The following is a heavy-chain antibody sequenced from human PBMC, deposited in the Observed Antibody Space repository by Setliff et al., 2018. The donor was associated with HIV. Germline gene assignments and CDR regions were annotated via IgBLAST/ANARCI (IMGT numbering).Heavy chain of an antibody. V-gene: IGHV1-69-2*01. CDR1: GGTFRSQA. CDR3: ARSLREYSYGSPDY. D-gene: IGHD5-18*01. Sequence: ASVKVSCKTSGGTFRSQAISWVRQAPGKGLEWVGHVNPEDGETIYADKFQDRVTIAADTSTDTAYMELSSLRSEDTAIYYCARSLREYSYGSPDYWGPGTLVTVSS. J-gene: IGHJ4*02. CDR2: VNPEDGET.